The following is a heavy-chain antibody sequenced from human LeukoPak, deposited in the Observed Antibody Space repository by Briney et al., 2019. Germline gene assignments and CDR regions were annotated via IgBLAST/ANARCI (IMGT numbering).Heavy chain of an antibody. V-gene: IGHV3-53*01. CDR2: IYSGGNT. Sequence: GGSLRLSCAASGFTVSSNYMTWVRQAPGKGLDWVSVIYSGGNTYYADSVKGRFAISRDNSKNTLYLQMNSLRAEDTAVYYCARSESPLDDAFDIWGQGTMVTVSS. J-gene: IGHJ3*02. D-gene: IGHD1-1*01. CDR1: GFTVSSNY. CDR3: ARSESPLDDAFDI.